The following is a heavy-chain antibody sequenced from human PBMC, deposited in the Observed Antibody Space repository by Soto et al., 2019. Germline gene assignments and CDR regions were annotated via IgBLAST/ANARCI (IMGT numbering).Heavy chain of an antibody. CDR3: ARDPYGGNAGPYFYYYGMDV. V-gene: IGHV3-21*01. CDR1: GFMFSTYS. Sequence: EVQLVESGGGLVKPGGSLRLSCAASGFMFSTYSTNWVRQAPGKGLEWDASISSSSDYTYYADSVKGRFTISRDNAKNSLYLHMNSLRAEDTAVYYCARDPYGGNAGPYFYYYGMDVWGQGTTVTVSS. CDR2: ISSSSDYT. J-gene: IGHJ6*02. D-gene: IGHD2-15*01.